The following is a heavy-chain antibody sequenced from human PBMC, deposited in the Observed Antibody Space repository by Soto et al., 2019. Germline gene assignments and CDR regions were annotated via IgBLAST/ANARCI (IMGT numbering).Heavy chain of an antibody. CDR3: ARESVTTVDY. V-gene: IGHV4-59*01. CDR2: ISYSGST. CDR1: GGSISTYY. Sequence: SETLSLTCIVSGGSISTYYWSWIRQPPGKGLEWIGFISYSGSTNYNPSLKSRVTISIDTSKNYFSLKLSSVTAADTAVYYCARESVTTVDYWGQGTLVTVSS. D-gene: IGHD4-17*01. J-gene: IGHJ4*02.